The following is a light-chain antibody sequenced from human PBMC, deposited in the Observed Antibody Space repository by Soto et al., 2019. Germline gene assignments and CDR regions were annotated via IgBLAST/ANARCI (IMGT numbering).Light chain of an antibody. J-gene: IGKJ5*01. V-gene: IGKV1-33*01. CDR3: QQYYNLPIT. CDR1: QSINIY. CDR2: DAS. Sequence: DIQMTQSPSSLSASVGDSVTITCRASQSINIYLSWYQQKPGKAPKLLIYDASNLETGVPSRFSGSGSGTDFTVTISSLQPEDFATYSCQQYYNLPITFGQGTRLETK.